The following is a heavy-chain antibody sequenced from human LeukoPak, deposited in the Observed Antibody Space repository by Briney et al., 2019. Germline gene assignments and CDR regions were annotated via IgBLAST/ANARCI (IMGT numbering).Heavy chain of an antibody. CDR2: ISGNGYST. J-gene: IGHJ4*02. CDR3: AKDPYSSSWYPGIG. CDR1: GITFSSCG. D-gene: IGHD6-13*01. V-gene: IGHV3-23*01. Sequence: GGSLRLSCVVSGITFSSCGMSWVRQAPGKGLECVSSISGNGYSTFYADSVKGRFTISRDNSKNTVYLQMNSLRAGDTAVYYCAKDPYSSSWYPGIGWGQGTLVTVSS.